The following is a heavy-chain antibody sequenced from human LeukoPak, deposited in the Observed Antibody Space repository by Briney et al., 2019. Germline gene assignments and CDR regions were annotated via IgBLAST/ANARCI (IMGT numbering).Heavy chain of an antibody. V-gene: IGHV3-23*01. D-gene: IGHD3-10*01. CDR3: AKDHYHGSGSFDY. Sequence: GDSLRLSCVASGFTFRIYAVSGVREAPGKGLEGVAAISGRGGSTYYADSVKSRLTFSKDNSKNALSLQMNSLRAEDTAVYHCAKDHYHGSGSFDYWGQGTLVTVSS. CDR1: GFTFRIYA. J-gene: IGHJ4*02. CDR2: ISGRGGST.